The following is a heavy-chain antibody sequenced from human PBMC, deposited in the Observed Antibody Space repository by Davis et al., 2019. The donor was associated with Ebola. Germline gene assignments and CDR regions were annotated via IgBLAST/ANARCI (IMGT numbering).Heavy chain of an antibody. J-gene: IGHJ6*02. CDR3: ARGRWRTYSGYDGEYYYYGMDV. CDR2: ISAYNGNT. CDR1: GGTFSSYG. D-gene: IGHD5-12*01. Sequence: AASVKVSCKASGGTFSSYGISWVRQAPGQGLEWMGWISAYNGNTNYAQKLQGRVTMTTDTSTSTAYMELSSLRSEDTAVYYCARGRWRTYSGYDGEYYYYGMDVWGQGTTVTVSS. V-gene: IGHV1-18*01.